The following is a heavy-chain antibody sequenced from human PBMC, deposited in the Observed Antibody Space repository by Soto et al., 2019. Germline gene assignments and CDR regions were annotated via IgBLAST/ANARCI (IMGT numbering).Heavy chain of an antibody. CDR2: IDPSDSYT. CDR1: GYSFTSYW. CDR3: ARHLEDGYNAWDPYYFEY. Sequence: GESLKISCKGSGYSFTSYWISWLRQMPGKGLEWMGRIDPSDSYTNYSPSFQCHVTISAEKSIITAYLQWSSLKASDTAMYYCARHLEDGYNAWDPYYFEYWGQGTMVTVSS. J-gene: IGHJ4*02. V-gene: IGHV5-10-1*01. D-gene: IGHD5-12*01.